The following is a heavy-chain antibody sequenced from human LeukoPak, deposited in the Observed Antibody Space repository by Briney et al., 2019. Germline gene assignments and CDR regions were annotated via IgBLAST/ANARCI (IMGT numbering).Heavy chain of an antibody. J-gene: IGHJ6*02. CDR3: ARQHSSGYYSPHYYYGMDV. Sequence: ASVKVSCKASGYTFTTYGISWVRQAPGRELEWMGWICAYKGNTNYAQKPMGRVTMTTETSTSTAYMELRSLRSDDTAVYYCARQHSSGYYSPHYYYGMDVWGQGTTVTVS. D-gene: IGHD3-22*01. CDR2: ICAYKGNT. CDR1: GYTFTTYG. V-gene: IGHV1-18*01.